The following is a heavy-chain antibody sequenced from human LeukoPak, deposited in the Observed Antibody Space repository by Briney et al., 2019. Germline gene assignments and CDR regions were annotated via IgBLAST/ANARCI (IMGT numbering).Heavy chain of an antibody. CDR2: IYYSVST. D-gene: IGHD4-17*01. Sequence: SETLSLTCTVSGGSISSGGSYWSWIRQHPGKGLEWIGYIYYSVSTYYNPSLKSRVTISVDTSKNQFSLKLSSVTAADTAVYYCASTTAHDYGDYHSLHYWGQGTLVTVSS. CDR1: GGSISSGGSY. V-gene: IGHV4-31*03. CDR3: ASTTAHDYGDYHSLHY. J-gene: IGHJ4*02.